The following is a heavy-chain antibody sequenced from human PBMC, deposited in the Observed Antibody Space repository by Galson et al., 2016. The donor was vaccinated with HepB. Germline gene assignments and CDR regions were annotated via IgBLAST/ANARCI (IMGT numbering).Heavy chain of an antibody. Sequence: ETLSLTCSVSGGSITSGRYYWDWIRQAPGRGLEWIGTIYYDGSTHSNPSLSSRVSMSIDTSENRFSLRLNSVTAADTAVYYCARDSPRSPAPRSLDDWGRGILVIVSS. CDR1: GGSITSGRYY. J-gene: IGHJ4*02. CDR2: IYYDGST. CDR3: ARDSPRSPAPRSLDD. D-gene: IGHD6-13*01. V-gene: IGHV4-39*07.